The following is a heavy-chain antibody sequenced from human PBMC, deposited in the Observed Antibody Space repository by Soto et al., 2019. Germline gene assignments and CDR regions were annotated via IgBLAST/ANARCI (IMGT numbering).Heavy chain of an antibody. Sequence: SETLSLTCTVYGGSFSGYYWTWIRQPPGTGLEWIGEINHSGSTNYNPSLKSRVTISVDTSKNQFSLKLSSVTAADTAVYYCARHATVTYYYYGMDVWGQGTTVTVSS. V-gene: IGHV4-34*01. CDR1: GGSFSGYY. CDR2: INHSGST. J-gene: IGHJ6*02. CDR3: ARHATVTYYYYGMDV. D-gene: IGHD4-17*01.